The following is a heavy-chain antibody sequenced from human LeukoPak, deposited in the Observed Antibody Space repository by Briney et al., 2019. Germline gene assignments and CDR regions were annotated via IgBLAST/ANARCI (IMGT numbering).Heavy chain of an antibody. CDR2: MNPNSGNT. D-gene: IGHD1-14*01. CDR1: GCTFTSYD. Sequence: ASVKVSCKASGCTFTSYDINWVRQATGQGLEWMGWMNPNSGNTGYAQKFQGRVTMTRNTSISTAYMELSSLRSEDTAVYYCASTRGGTNDYYYYMDVWGKGTTVTVSS. J-gene: IGHJ6*03. V-gene: IGHV1-8*01. CDR3: ASTRGGTNDYYYYMDV.